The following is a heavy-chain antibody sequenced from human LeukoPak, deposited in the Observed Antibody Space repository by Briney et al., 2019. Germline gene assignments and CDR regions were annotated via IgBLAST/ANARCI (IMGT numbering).Heavy chain of an antibody. J-gene: IGHJ6*03. Sequence: PSETLSLTCTVSGGSISSYYWSWIRQPPGMGLEWIGYIYYSGSTNYNPSLKSRVTISVDTSKNQFSLKLSSVTAADTAVYYCARDRRYCTNGVCYYYYYYMDVWGKGTTVTVSS. D-gene: IGHD2-8*01. V-gene: IGHV4-59*01. CDR3: ARDRRYCTNGVCYYYYYYMDV. CDR1: GGSISSYY. CDR2: IYYSGST.